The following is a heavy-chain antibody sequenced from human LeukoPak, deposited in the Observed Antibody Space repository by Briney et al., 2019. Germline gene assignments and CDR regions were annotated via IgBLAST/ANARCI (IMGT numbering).Heavy chain of an antibody. D-gene: IGHD2-8*02. CDR1: GFTVSNSY. CDR2: VYSGGET. CDR3: ARVSGGGYALRY. V-gene: IGHV3-66*01. J-gene: IGHJ4*02. Sequence: PGGSLRLSCAASGFTVSNSYMSWVRQAPGKGLEWVSVVYSGGETYHADSVKGRFTISRDDSENMLYLQMNSLRAEDTAVYYCARVSGGGYALRYRGQGTLVTVSS.